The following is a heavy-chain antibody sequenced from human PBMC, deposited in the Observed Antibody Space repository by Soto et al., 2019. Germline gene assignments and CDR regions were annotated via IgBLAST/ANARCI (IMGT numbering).Heavy chain of an antibody. Sequence: QVQLVQSGAEVKKPRASVKVTCKASGYTFTSYDISWVRQAPGQGLEWMGWISAYNCNTNYAQKRKGRVTMTTDTSTSTAYMELRSLRSDDTAVYYCASGEGYGGNSGSWFDPWGQGTLVTVSS. V-gene: IGHV1-18*01. CDR1: GYTFTSYD. J-gene: IGHJ5*02. CDR3: ASGEGYGGNSGSWFDP. D-gene: IGHD4-17*01. CDR2: ISAYNCNT.